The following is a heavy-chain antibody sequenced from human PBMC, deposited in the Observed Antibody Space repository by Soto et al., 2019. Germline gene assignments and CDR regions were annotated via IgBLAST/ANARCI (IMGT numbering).Heavy chain of an antibody. J-gene: IGHJ6*04. V-gene: IGHV4-31*03. CDR1: GGSISSGGYY. D-gene: IGHD2-15*01. Sequence: SETLSLTCTVSGGSISSGGYYWSWIRQHPGKGLEWIGYIYYSGSTYYNPSLKSRVTISVDTSKNQFSLKLSSVTAADTAVYYCARGRSSVVVVAANPYGMDVWGEGTTATVSS. CDR3: ARGRSSVVVVAANPYGMDV. CDR2: IYYSGST.